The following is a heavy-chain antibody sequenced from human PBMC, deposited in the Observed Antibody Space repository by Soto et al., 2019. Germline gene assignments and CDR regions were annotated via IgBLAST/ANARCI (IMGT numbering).Heavy chain of an antibody. J-gene: IGHJ5*02. D-gene: IGHD3-10*01. V-gene: IGHV1-2*02. CDR1: GYTFTGYF. CDR2: INPYSGGA. CDR3: ARVIRGAYYNSPLDT. Sequence: ASVKGSCKASGYTFTGYFMHWVRQAPGQGLEWIGWINPYSGGADYAQSVQGRVTMTRDTSISTVYMELSRLRFDDTAVYYCARVIRGAYYNSPLDTWGQGTVVTVAS.